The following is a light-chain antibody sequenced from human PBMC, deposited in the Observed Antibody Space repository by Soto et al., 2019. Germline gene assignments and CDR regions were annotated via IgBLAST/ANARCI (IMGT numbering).Light chain of an antibody. CDR2: WAS. J-gene: IGKJ4*01. CDR1: QTVLYSSNNKYY. V-gene: IGKV4-1*01. Sequence: IVMTQSPHSLAVSLGERATINCKSSQTVLYSSNNKYYLAWYQQKPGQPPKLLIYWASTRESGVPDRFSGSGSGTDFTLTISGLQAEDVAVYYCQHYYTTPITFGEGTKVEIK. CDR3: QHYYTTPIT.